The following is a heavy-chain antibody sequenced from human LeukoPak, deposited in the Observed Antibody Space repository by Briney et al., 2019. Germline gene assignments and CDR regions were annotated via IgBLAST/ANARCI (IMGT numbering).Heavy chain of an antibody. CDR3: AKDILFEDTSNYFDY. J-gene: IGHJ4*02. V-gene: IGHV3-7*01. CDR2: IRQDGSEK. Sequence: GGSLRLSCAASEFSLSYYWMSWVRQAPGKGLEWVANIRQDGSEKYYVDSVKGRFTISRDNSKNTLYLQMNSLRAEDTAVYYCAKDILFEDTSNYFDYWGQGTLVTVSS. D-gene: IGHD3-3*02. CDR1: EFSLSYYW.